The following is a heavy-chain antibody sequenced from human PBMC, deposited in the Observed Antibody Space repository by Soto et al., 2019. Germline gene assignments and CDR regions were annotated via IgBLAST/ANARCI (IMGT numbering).Heavy chain of an antibody. V-gene: IGHV3-33*01. CDR1: GFTFSSYG. J-gene: IGHJ4*02. CDR3: ARDPMYSSSWYYYFDY. CDR2: IWYDGSNK. Sequence: GGSLRLSCAASGFTFSSYGMHWVRQAPGKGLEWVAVIWYDGSNKYYADSVKGRFTISRDNSKNTLYLQMNSLRAEDTAVYYCARDPMYSSSWYYYFDYWGQGTLVTISS. D-gene: IGHD6-13*01.